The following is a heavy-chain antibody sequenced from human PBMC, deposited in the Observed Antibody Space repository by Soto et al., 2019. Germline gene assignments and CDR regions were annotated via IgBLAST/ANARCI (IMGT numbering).Heavy chain of an antibody. V-gene: IGHV4-28*01. D-gene: IGHD2-2*01. CDR3: ARNAARYCSSTSCYGDYGMDV. CDR2: IYYSGST. CDR1: GYSISSSNW. Sequence: SETLSLTCAVSGYSISSSNWWGWIRQPPGKGLEWIGYIYYSGSTYYNPSLKSRVTMSVDTSKNQFSLKLSSVTAVDTAVYYCARNAARYCSSTSCYGDYGMDVWGQGTTATVSS. J-gene: IGHJ6*02.